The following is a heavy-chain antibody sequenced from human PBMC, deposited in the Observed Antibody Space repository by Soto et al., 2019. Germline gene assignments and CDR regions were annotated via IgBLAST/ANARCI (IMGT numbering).Heavy chain of an antibody. V-gene: IGHV3-23*01. CDR2: ISYGGGTT. CDR3: AKNPGYYYCVRDRADVVTDYHPMFDS. Sequence: GGSLRLSCAASEFTFSNYAMSWVRQAPGKGLEWVSAISYGGGTTYYADSVKGRFTISRDNSKNTLYLQMNSLRAEDTAVYYCAKNPGYYYCVRDRADVVTDYHPMFDSWGQGTLVTVSS. CDR1: EFTFSNYA. J-gene: IGHJ4*02. D-gene: IGHD3-10*01.